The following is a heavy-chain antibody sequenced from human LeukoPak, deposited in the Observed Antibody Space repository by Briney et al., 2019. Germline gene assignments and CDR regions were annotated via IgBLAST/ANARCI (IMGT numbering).Heavy chain of an antibody. CDR3: ARARYQLLRGLYYYYMDV. V-gene: IGHV1-2*02. CDR1: GYTFTGYY. J-gene: IGHJ6*03. D-gene: IGHD2-2*01. Sequence: ASVKVSCKASGYTFTGYYMHWVRQAPGQGLEWMGWINPNSGGTNYAQRFQGRVTMTRDTSISTAYMELSRLRSDDTAVYYCARARYQLLRGLYYYYMDVWGKGTTVTVSS. CDR2: INPNSGGT.